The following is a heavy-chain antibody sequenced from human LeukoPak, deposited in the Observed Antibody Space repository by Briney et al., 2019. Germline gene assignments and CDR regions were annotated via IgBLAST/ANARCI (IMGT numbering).Heavy chain of an antibody. J-gene: IGHJ4*02. V-gene: IGHV4-34*01. Sequence: SETLSLTRAVYGGSFSGYYWSWIRQPPGKGLEWIGEINHSGSTNYNPSLKSRVTISVDTSKNQSSLKLSSVTAADTAVYYCARALRGIAARLYPYWGQGTLVTVSS. D-gene: IGHD6-6*01. CDR2: INHSGST. CDR1: GGSFSGYY. CDR3: ARALRGIAARLYPY.